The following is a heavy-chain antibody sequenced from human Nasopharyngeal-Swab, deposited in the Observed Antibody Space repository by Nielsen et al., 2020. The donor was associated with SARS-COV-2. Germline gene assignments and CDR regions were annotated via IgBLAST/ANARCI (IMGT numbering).Heavy chain of an antibody. D-gene: IGHD3-22*01. CDR2: IYYSGST. V-gene: IGHV4-39*01. CDR3: ARPGYDSSGYTSYFDY. J-gene: IGHJ4*02. Sequence: GQAPGKGLEWIGSIYYSGSTYYNPSLKSRVTISVDTSKNQFSLKLSSVTAADTAVYYCARPGYDSSGYTSYFDYWGQGTLVTVSS.